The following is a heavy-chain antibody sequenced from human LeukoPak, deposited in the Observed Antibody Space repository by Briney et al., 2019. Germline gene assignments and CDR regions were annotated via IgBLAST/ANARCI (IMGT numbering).Heavy chain of an antibody. CDR3: ARYSEVYYYVDV. D-gene: IGHD2-21*01. Sequence: PGGSLRLSCAASGFTFDTYNCNWVRQAPGKGLEWVASIRSYSSYIHYADSVKGRFTISRDDAKKSLDLQMNSLRAEDTAVYFCARYSEVYYYVDVWGAGTTVIVSS. J-gene: IGHJ6*03. V-gene: IGHV3-21*01. CDR2: IRSYSSYI. CDR1: GFTFDTYN.